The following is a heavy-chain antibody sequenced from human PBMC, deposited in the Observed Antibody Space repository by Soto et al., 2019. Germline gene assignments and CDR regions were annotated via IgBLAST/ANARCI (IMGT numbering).Heavy chain of an antibody. V-gene: IGHV3-33*01. CDR2: IWYDGSNK. D-gene: IGHD6-13*01. Sequence: QVQLVESGGGVVQPGRSLRLSCAASGFTFSSYGMHWVRQAPGKGLEWVAVIWYDGSNKYYADSVKGRFTISRDNSKNTLYPQMNSLRAEDTAVYYCARDNQRYSSSWYVRGMDVWGQGTTVTVSS. CDR3: ARDNQRYSSSWYVRGMDV. CDR1: GFTFSSYG. J-gene: IGHJ6*02.